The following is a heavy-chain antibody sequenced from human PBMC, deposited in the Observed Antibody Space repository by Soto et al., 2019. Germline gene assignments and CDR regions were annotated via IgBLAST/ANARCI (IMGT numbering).Heavy chain of an antibody. Sequence: QVQLVQSGAEVKKPGASVKVSCKASGYTFTSYGISWVRQAPGQGLEWMGWISAYNGNTNYAQKLQGRVTVTTDTSTSTAYMELRSLRSDDTAVYYCASSARRSSSWYDPYDYWGQGTLVTVSS. V-gene: IGHV1-18*01. J-gene: IGHJ4*02. CDR3: ASSARRSSSWYDPYDY. CDR1: GYTFTSYG. CDR2: ISAYNGNT. D-gene: IGHD6-13*01.